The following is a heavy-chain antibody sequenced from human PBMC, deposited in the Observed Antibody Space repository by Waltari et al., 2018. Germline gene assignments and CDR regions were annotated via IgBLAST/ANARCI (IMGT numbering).Heavy chain of an antibody. J-gene: IGHJ4*02. CDR3: ERGPRVAGTRLGPDY. Sequence: QVQLQQWGAGLLKPSETLSLTCAVYGGSFSGYYWSWIRQPPGKGLEWIGEINHSGSTNYNPSLKSRVTISVDTSKNQFSLKLSSVTAADTAVYYCERGPRVAGTRLGPDYWGQGTLVTVSS. CDR2: INHSGST. V-gene: IGHV4-34*01. CDR1: GGSFSGYY. D-gene: IGHD6-19*01.